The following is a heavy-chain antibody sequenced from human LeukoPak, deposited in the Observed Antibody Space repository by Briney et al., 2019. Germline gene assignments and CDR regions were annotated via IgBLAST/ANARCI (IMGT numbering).Heavy chain of an antibody. J-gene: IGHJ4*02. CDR1: GFTFSSYA. CDR3: AKVASSGWGYFDY. D-gene: IGHD6-19*01. Sequence: GRSLRLSCAASGFTFSSYAMHWVRQAPGKGLEWVSAISGSGGSTYYADSVKGRFTISRDNSKNTLYLQMNSLRAEDTAVYYCAKVASSGWGYFDYWGQGTLVTVSS. V-gene: IGHV3-23*01. CDR2: ISGSGGST.